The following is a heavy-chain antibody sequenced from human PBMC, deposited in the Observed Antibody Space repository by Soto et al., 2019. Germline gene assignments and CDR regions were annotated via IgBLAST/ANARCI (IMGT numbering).Heavy chain of an antibody. V-gene: IGHV3-21*01. D-gene: IGHD2-2*01. J-gene: IGHJ4*02. CDR3: ARDVCSSTSCYEN. CDR2: ISSSSYYI. Sequence: EVQLVESGGGLVKPGGSLRLSCAASVFTFSSWSMNWVRQAPGKGLEWVSSISSSSYYIDYADSVKGRFTISRDNAKNSLYLQMNSLRAEDTAVYYCARDVCSSTSCYENWGQGTLVTVSS. CDR1: VFTFSSWS.